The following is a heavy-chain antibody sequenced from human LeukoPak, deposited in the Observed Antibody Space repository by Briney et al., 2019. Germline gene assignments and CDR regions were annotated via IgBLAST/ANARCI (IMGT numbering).Heavy chain of an antibody. D-gene: IGHD2-15*01. CDR3: ARGGRRGDAFDI. J-gene: IGHJ3*02. CDR2: ISGSGGST. CDR1: GFTFSSYA. V-gene: IGHV3-23*01. Sequence: GGSLRLSCAASGFTFSSYAMSWVRQAPGKGLEWVSAISGSGGSTYYADSVKGRFTNSRDNAKNSLYLQMNSLRAEDTAVYYCARGGRRGDAFDIWGQGTMVTVSS.